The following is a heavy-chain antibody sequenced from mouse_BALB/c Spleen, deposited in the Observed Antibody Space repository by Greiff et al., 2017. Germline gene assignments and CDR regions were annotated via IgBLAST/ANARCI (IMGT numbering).Heavy chain of an antibody. V-gene: IGHV5-17*02. CDR2: ISSGSSTI. J-gene: IGHJ4*01. CDR3: ARVGGYPYAMDY. D-gene: IGHD2-14*01. CDR1: GFTFSSFG. Sequence: EVHLVESGGGLVQPGGSRKLSCAASGFTFSSFGMHWVRQAPEKGLEWVAYISSGSSTIYYADTVKGRFTISRDNPKNTLFLQMTSLRSEDTAMYYCARVGGYPYAMDYWGQGTSVTVSS.